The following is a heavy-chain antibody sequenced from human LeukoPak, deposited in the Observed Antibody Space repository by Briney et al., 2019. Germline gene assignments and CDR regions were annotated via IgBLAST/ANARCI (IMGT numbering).Heavy chain of an antibody. CDR1: GGSFSGYY. CDR2: TNHSGST. CDR3: ARGRTNHYDSSGYYLTYFDY. Sequence: SQTLCLTCAVYGGSFSGYYWSWIRQPPGKGLEWSGETNHSGSTNYNPSLKSQVTISVDTSKNQFSLKLSSVTAADTAVYYCARGRTNHYDSSGYYLTYFDYWGQGALVTVSS. D-gene: IGHD3-22*01. V-gene: IGHV4-34*01. J-gene: IGHJ4*02.